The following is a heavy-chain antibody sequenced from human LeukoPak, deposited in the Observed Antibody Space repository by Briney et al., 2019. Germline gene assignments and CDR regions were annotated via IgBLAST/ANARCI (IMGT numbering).Heavy chain of an antibody. CDR2: VSASGGDT. J-gene: IGHJ4*02. CDR1: GFTFTIYA. V-gene: IGHV3-23*01. Sequence: GGSLRLSCAASGFTFTIYAMSWVRQAPGKGLEWVSAVSASGGDTYYADSVKGRFTISRDNSKNTVYLQMNSLRVEDTAVYYCAKFGYSYGEINPEFDHWGQGTLVTVSS. D-gene: IGHD5-18*01. CDR3: AKFGYSYGEINPEFDH.